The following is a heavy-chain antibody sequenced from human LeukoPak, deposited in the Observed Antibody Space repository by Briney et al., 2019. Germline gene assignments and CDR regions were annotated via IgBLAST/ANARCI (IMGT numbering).Heavy chain of an antibody. J-gene: IGHJ3*02. V-gene: IGHV4-59*01. CDR1: GFTFSTYG. Sequence: GSLRLSCAASGFTFSTYGMSWIRQPPGKGLEWIGYIYYSGSTNYNPSLKSRVTISVDTSKNQFSLKLSSVTAADTAVYYCARADSSGLSGAFDIWGQGTMVTVSS. CDR3: ARADSSGLSGAFDI. CDR2: IYYSGST. D-gene: IGHD3-22*01.